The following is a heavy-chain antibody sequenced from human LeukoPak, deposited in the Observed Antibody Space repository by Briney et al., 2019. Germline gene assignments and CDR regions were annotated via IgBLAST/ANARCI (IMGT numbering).Heavy chain of an antibody. D-gene: IGHD3-3*01. CDR1: GFTFSSYA. J-gene: IGHJ4*02. Sequence: GGSLRLSCAAPGFTFSSYAMSWVRQAPGKGLEWVSAISGSGGSTYYADSVKGRFTISRDNSKNTLYLQMNSLRAEDTAVYYCAKAVGFLEWLCPGYWGQGTLVTVSS. CDR2: ISGSGGST. V-gene: IGHV3-23*01. CDR3: AKAVGFLEWLCPGY.